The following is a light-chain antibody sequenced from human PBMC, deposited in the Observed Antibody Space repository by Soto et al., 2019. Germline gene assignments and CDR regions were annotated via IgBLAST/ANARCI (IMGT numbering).Light chain of an antibody. V-gene: IGKV1-27*01. CDR1: QDISVY. CDR2: TAS. CDR3: QQFNTAPLT. J-gene: IGKJ5*01. Sequence: DIQMTQSPSSLSASVGDRVTITCWASQDISVYLAWYQQKPGKVPRLLIYTASTLQSRVPSRFSGSGSGTDFTLTISSLQPEDVETYFCQQFNTAPLTFGKGKRLEIK.